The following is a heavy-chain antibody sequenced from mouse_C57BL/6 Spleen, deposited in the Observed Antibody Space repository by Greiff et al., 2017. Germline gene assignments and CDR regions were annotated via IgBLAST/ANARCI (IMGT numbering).Heavy chain of an antibody. Sequence: EVQLQQSGPELVKPGDSVKISCKASGYSFTGYFMNWVMQSHGKSLEWIGRLNPYNGDTFYNQKFKGKATLTVDKSSSTAHMELRSLTSEDSAVYYGARSTMVTTGAMDYWGQGTSVTVSS. CDR2: LNPYNGDT. CDR3: ARSTMVTTGAMDY. J-gene: IGHJ4*01. CDR1: GYSFTGYF. V-gene: IGHV1-20*01. D-gene: IGHD2-2*01.